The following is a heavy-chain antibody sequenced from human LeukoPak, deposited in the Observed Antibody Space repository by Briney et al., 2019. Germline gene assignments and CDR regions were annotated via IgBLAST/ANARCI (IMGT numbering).Heavy chain of an antibody. CDR3: AKDGYSSYEY. J-gene: IGHJ4*02. Sequence: RAGGSLRLSCAASGFTFSSYAMSWVRQAPGKGLEWVSAIGGSGGSTYYADSVKGRFTISRDNSKNTLYLQMNSLRAEDTAVYYCAKDGYSSYEYWGQGTLVTVSS. CDR1: GFTFSSYA. V-gene: IGHV3-23*01. D-gene: IGHD5-12*01. CDR2: IGGSGGST.